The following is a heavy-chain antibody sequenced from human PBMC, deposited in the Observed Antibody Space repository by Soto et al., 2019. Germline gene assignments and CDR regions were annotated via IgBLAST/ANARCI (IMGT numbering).Heavy chain of an antibody. D-gene: IGHD6-19*01. V-gene: IGHV5-51*01. CDR1: GYSFTSYW. J-gene: IGHJ6*02. CDR2: IYPGDSDT. CDR3: ARQRSSGWYRYYYYGMDV. Sequence: GESLKISCKGSGYSFTSYWIGWVRQMPGKGLEWMGIIYPGDSDTRYSPSFQGQVTISADKSISTAYLQWSSLKASDTAMYYCARQRSSGWYRYYYYGMDVWGQGTTVTVYS.